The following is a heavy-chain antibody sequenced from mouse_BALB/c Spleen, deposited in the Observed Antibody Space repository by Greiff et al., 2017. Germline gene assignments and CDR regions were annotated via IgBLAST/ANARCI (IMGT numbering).Heavy chain of an antibody. Sequence: DVQLVESGGGLVKPGGSLKLSCAASGFTFSSYAMSWVRQTPEKRLEWVASISSGGSTYYPDSVKGRFTISRDNARNILYLQMSSLRSEDTAMYYCARGYGSSYVDYFDYWGQGTTLTVSS. CDR1: GFTFSSYA. D-gene: IGHD1-1*01. CDR3: ARGYGSSYVDYFDY. J-gene: IGHJ2*01. CDR2: ISSGGST. V-gene: IGHV5-6-5*01.